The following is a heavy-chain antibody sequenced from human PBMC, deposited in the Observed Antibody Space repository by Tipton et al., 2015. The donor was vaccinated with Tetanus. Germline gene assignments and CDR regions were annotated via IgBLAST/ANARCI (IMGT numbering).Heavy chain of an antibody. V-gene: IGHV3-9*01. CDR1: GFTFGDYA. Sequence: RSLRLSCAASGFTFGDYAMHWVRQTPGKGLEWVSGIYGNSERLDYADSVRGRFTISRDNSKNTLILEMSSLRVEDSAVYYCAKRGLGYGYGYFEYWGHGTTVIVSS. D-gene: IGHD5-18*01. CDR3: AKRGLGYGYGYFEY. J-gene: IGHJ4*01. CDR2: IYGNSERL.